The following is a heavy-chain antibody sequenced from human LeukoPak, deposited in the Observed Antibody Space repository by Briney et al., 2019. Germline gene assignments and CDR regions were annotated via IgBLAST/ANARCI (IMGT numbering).Heavy chain of an antibody. Sequence: SVKVSCKASGGTFSSYAISWVRQAPGQGLEWMGGIIPIFGTTNYAQKFQGRVTITTDESTSTAYMELSSLRSEDTAVYYCARDSSRDGYNSPGYWGQGTLVTVSS. D-gene: IGHD5-24*01. CDR1: GGTFSSYA. J-gene: IGHJ4*02. CDR3: ARDSSRDGYNSPGY. CDR2: IIPIFGTT. V-gene: IGHV1-69*05.